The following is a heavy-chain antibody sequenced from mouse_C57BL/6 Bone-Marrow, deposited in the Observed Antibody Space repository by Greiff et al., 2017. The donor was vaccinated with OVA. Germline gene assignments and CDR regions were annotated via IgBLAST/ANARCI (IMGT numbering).Heavy chain of an antibody. CDR3: ARLGYLFFDY. CDR1: GFTFSSYT. D-gene: IGHD2-3*01. Sequence: EVQGVESGGGLVKPGGSLKLSCAASGFTFSSYTMSWVRQTPEKRLEWVATISGGGGNTYYPDSVKGRFTISRDNAKNTLYLQMSSLRSEDTALYYCARLGYLFFDYWGQGTTLTVAS. CDR2: ISGGGGNT. V-gene: IGHV5-9*01. J-gene: IGHJ2*01.